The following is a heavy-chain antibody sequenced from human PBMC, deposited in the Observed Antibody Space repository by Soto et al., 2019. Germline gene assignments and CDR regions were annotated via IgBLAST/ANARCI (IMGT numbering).Heavy chain of an antibody. Sequence: EVQLAESGGGLVQPGGSLRLSCAASGFTFSPYWMHWVRQAPGKGLVWVSRINPDGSSTNYADSVKGRFTISRDNAKNTLYLQINSRRAEDTAVYYGGRGGSNTPTGMDVWGQGTTVTVSS. CDR3: GRGGSNTPTGMDV. CDR1: GFTFSPYW. D-gene: IGHD4-4*01. J-gene: IGHJ6*02. V-gene: IGHV3-74*01. CDR2: INPDGSST.